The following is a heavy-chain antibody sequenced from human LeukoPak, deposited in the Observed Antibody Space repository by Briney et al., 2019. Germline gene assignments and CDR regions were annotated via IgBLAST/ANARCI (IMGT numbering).Heavy chain of an antibody. CDR2: INHSGST. CDR1: GGSFCGYY. V-gene: IGHV4-34*01. CDR3: ARGRESSSGNYFDY. Sequence: SETLSLTCAVYGGSFCGYYWSWIRQPPGKGLEWIGEINHSGSTNYNPSLKSRVTISVDTSKNQFSLKLSSVTAADTAVYYCARGRESSSGNYFDYWGQGTLVTVSS. J-gene: IGHJ4*02. D-gene: IGHD3-22*01.